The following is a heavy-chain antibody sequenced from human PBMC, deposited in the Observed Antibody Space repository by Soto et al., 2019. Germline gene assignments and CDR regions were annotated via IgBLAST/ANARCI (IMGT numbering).Heavy chain of an antibody. CDR2: MNPNSGNT. CDR3: ARGGGIAAEYYCRDV. Sequence: QGLEWMGWMNPNSGNTGYAQKFQGRVTMTRNTSISTAYMELSSLRSEDTAVYYCARGGGIAAEYYCRDVWGQGITVT. D-gene: IGHD6-13*01. V-gene: IGHV1-8*01. J-gene: IGHJ6*02.